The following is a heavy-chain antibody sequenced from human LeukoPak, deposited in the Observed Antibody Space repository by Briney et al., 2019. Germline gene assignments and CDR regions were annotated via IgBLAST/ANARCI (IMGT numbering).Heavy chain of an antibody. D-gene: IGHD2-15*01. Sequence: ASVKVSCKASGGTFSSYAISWVRQAPGQGLEWMGGIIPIFGTANYAQKFQGRVTITADESTSTAYMELSSLRSEDTAVYYCARDRYCSGGSCYFSDYWGQGTLVTVSS. CDR1: GGTFSSYA. CDR2: IIPIFGTA. CDR3: ARDRYCSGGSCYFSDY. J-gene: IGHJ4*02. V-gene: IGHV1-69*01.